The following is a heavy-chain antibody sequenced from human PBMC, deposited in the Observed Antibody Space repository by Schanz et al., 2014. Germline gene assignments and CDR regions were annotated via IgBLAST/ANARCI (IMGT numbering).Heavy chain of an antibody. D-gene: IGHD2-15*01. CDR3: AKGMGYCSGGTCYDYYYYGLDV. Sequence: EVQLVESGGGLVQPGGSLRLSCAASGFTLSNSDMHWVRQGTGKGLEWVSAISGSGGSTYYADSVKGRFTISRDNSKNTLYLQMNSLSADDTAVFYCAKGMGYCSGGTCYDYYYYGLDVWGQGTTVTVSS. J-gene: IGHJ6*02. CDR2: ISGSGGST. V-gene: IGHV3-23*04. CDR1: GFTLSNSD.